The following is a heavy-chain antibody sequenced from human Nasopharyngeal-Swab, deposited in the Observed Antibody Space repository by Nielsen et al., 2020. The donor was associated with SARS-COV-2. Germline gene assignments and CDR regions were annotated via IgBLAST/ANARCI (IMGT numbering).Heavy chain of an antibody. D-gene: IGHD5-12*01. J-gene: IGHJ5*02. V-gene: IGHV5-51*01. CDR1: GYSFTSSW. CDR2: IYPGDSDT. Sequence: GESLKISCKGSGYSFTSSWLGWVRQTPGKGLEWMGIIYPGDSDTRYSPSFQGQATISADKSISTAYLQWSSLKASDTAMYYCARHGGGGYSGYDFVPWGQGTLVTVSS. CDR3: ARHGGGGYSGYDFVP.